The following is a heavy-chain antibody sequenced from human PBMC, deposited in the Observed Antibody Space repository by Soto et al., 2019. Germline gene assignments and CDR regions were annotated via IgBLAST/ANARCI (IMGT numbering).Heavy chain of an antibody. D-gene: IGHD3-3*01. V-gene: IGHV1-69*01. Sequence: QVQLVQSGAEVKKPGSSVKVSCKASGGTFSSYAISWVRQAPGQGLKWMGGIIPIFGTANYAQKLQGRVTITADESTSTAYMELSSLRSEDTAVYYCARGLAGRFLEWLSPYYYGMDVWGQGTTVTVSS. CDR2: IIPIFGTA. CDR3: ARGLAGRFLEWLSPYYYGMDV. CDR1: GGTFSSYA. J-gene: IGHJ6*02.